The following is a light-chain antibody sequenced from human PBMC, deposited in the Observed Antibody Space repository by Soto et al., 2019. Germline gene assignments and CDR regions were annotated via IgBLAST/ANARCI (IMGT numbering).Light chain of an antibody. CDR3: QQYNNWPRT. V-gene: IGKV3-15*01. Sequence: VMTQSPATLSVSPGERATLSCRASQSVSSNLAWYQQKPGQAPRLLIYDASTRATAFPARFSGSGSGTEFTLTLSSLQSEDFAVYYCQQYNNWPRTFGQGTKV. J-gene: IGKJ1*01. CDR2: DAS. CDR1: QSVSSN.